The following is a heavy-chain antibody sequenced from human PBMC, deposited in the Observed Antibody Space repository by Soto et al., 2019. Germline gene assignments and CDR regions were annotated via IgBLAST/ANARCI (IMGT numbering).Heavy chain of an antibody. V-gene: IGHV4-59*01. CDR2: IYYSGST. J-gene: IGHJ5*02. CDR3: ARERRPPYYDFWSGYGGFDP. Sequence: SETLSLTCTVSGGSISSYYWSWIRQPPGKGLEWIGYIYYSGSTNYNPSLKSRVTISVDTSKNQFSLKLSSVTAADTAVYDCARERRPPYYDFWSGYGGFDPWGQGTLVTVSS. CDR1: GGSISSYY. D-gene: IGHD3-3*01.